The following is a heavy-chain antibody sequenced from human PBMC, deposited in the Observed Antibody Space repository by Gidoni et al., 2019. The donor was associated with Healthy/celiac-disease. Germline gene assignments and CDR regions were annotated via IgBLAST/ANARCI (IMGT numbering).Heavy chain of an antibody. CDR2: ISYDGSNK. Sequence: QVQLVESGGGVVQPGRSLRLPCAASGFTFLSYGMHWVRQAPGKGLEWLAVISYDGSNKYYADSVKGRFTISRDNSKNTLYLQMNSLRAEDTAVYYCAKAERATVTTGGGDYWGQGTLVTVSS. V-gene: IGHV3-30*18. CDR1: GFTFLSYG. CDR3: AKAERATVTTGGGDY. J-gene: IGHJ4*02. D-gene: IGHD4-17*01.